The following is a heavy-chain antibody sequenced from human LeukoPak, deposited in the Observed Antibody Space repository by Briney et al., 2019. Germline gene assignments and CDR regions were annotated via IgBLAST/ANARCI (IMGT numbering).Heavy chain of an antibody. CDR2: INPNSGGT. D-gene: IGHD6-13*01. Sequence: ASVKVSCKASGYTFTGYYMHWVRQAPGQGLEWMGWINPNSGGTNYAQKFQGRVTMTRDTSISTAYMELSRLRSEDTAVYYCAKDRAAGDAFDIWGQGTMVTVSS. J-gene: IGHJ3*02. V-gene: IGHV1-2*02. CDR3: AKDRAAGDAFDI. CDR1: GYTFTGYY.